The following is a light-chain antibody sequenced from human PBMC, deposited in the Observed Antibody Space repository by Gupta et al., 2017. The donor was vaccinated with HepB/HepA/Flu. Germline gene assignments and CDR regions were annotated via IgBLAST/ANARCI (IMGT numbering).Light chain of an antibody. CDR2: DTS. CDR3: LVSYSGVVV. CDR1: TGPVTSGHF. V-gene: IGLV7-46*01. Sequence: QPVVTQSPSLTVSPGGKVTLTWGSSTGPVTSGHFPYWFQQKPGQAPRTLIYDTSKKHSWTPARFSGSLLGGNAALTLSGAQPEDEAEYYCLVSYSGVVVFGGGTKLTVL. J-gene: IGLJ2*01.